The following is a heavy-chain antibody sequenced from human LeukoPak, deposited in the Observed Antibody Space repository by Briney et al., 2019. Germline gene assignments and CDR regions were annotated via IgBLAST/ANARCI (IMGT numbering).Heavy chain of an antibody. D-gene: IGHD3-10*01. Sequence: GGSLRLSCVASGFTVNSNYMSWVRQAPGKGLEWVSVIYSGGSTEYADSVKGRFTVSRDNSKNTLYLQMNSLRAEDTAVYYCAKDGVVRGLGPYYFDSWGQGSLVTVSS. J-gene: IGHJ4*02. CDR3: AKDGVVRGLGPYYFDS. CDR1: GFTVNSNY. V-gene: IGHV3-66*01. CDR2: IYSGGST.